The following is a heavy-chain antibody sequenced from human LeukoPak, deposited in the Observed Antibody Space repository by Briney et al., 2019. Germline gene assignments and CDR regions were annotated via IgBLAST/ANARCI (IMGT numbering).Heavy chain of an antibody. D-gene: IGHD6-13*01. CDR3: ARAYSSSLYFNWFDP. J-gene: IGHJ5*02. Sequence: GGSLRLSCAAPGFTFSRYSMNWVRQAPGKGLEWVSSISSSSSYIYYADSVKGRFTISRDNAKNSLYLQMNSLRADDTAVCYCARAYSSSLYFNWFDPWGQGTLVTVSS. CDR2: ISSSSSYI. V-gene: IGHV3-21*04. CDR1: GFTFSRYS.